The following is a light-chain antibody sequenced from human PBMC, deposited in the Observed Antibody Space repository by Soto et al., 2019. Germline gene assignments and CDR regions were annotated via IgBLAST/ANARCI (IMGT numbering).Light chain of an antibody. CDR1: TGAVTSGHY. CDR2: DTN. Sequence: QAVVTQEPSLTVSPGGTVTLTCASSTGAVTSGHYPHWFQQKPGQAPRTLIYDTNIRHSWTPPRFSGSLLGGKAALTLSDAQHDDEAEYYFLVMYVGVGEVFGTGTKLTVL. J-gene: IGLJ1*01. V-gene: IGLV7-46*01. CDR3: LVMYVGVGEV.